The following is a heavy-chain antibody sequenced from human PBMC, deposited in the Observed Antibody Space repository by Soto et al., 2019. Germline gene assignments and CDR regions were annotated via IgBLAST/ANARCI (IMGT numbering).Heavy chain of an antibody. D-gene: IGHD4-17*01. J-gene: IGHJ4*02. CDR1: GFSFSTYG. CDR2: IYFDGSKK. V-gene: IGHV3-33*01. CDR3: ARVGGTVTSDY. Sequence: QVHLVESGGGVVQPGRSLRLSCAASGFSFSTYGMHWVRQAPGKGLEWVALIYFDGSKKYYADSVKGRFTISRDNSKNTLYLQMSSLRAEDTAVYYGARVGGTVTSDYWGQGTLVTVSS.